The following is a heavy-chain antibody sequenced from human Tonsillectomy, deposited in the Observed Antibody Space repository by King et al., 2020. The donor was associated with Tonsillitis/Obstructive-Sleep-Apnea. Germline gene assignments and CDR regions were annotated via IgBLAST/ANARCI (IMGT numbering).Heavy chain of an antibody. CDR2: ISGSGGST. CDR1: GFTFSSDA. CDR3: ATDIGHTDAFDI. V-gene: IGHV3-23*04. D-gene: IGHD2-15*01. J-gene: IGHJ3*02. Sequence: QLVQSGGGLVQPGGSLRLSCAASGFTFSSDAVGWVRQPPGKGLEWVSAISGSGGSTYYADSVKGRSTIPRDNSKNTLYLQMNSLRAEDTAVYYCATDIGHTDAFDIWGQGTMVTVSS.